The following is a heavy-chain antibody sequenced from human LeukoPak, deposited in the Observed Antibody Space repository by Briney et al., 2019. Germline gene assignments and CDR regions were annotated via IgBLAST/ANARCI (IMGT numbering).Heavy chain of an antibody. CDR3: ALLTYYYGSGSYYKGRFQH. V-gene: IGHV3-48*04. CDR1: GFSFSSYS. D-gene: IGHD3-10*01. J-gene: IGHJ1*01. CDR2: ISSSSSTI. Sequence: GGSLRLSCAASGFSFSSYSMNWVRQAPGKGLEWVSYISSSSSTIYYADSVKGRFTISRDNAKNSVYLQMNSLRAEDTAVYYCALLTYYYGSGSYYKGRFQHWGQGTLVTVSS.